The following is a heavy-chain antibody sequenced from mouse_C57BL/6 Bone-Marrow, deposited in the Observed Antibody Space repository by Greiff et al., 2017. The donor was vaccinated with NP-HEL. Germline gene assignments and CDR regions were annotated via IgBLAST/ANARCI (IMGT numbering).Heavy chain of an antibody. Sequence: LVESGPELVKPGASVKISCKASGYSFTSYYIHWVKQRPGQGLEWIGWIYPGSGNTKYNEKFKGKATLTADTSSSTAYMQLSSLTSEDSAVYYCARWGLSPWFAYWGQGTLVTVSA. V-gene: IGHV1-66*01. CDR1: GYSFTSYY. CDR3: ARWGLSPWFAY. D-gene: IGHD2-2*01. J-gene: IGHJ3*01. CDR2: IYPGSGNT.